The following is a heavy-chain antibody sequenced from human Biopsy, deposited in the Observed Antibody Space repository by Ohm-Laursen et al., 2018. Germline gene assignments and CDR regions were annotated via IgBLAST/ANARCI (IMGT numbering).Heavy chain of an antibody. V-gene: IGHV1-46*01. J-gene: IGHJ4*02. Sequence: SVKVSCNASGYTFSNYYIHWVRQAPGQGPEWMGMIIPSGGYTRYAQKFQGRLTMTRDTSTSTVYMELSSLRSEDTAVYYCARTKSLDYWGQGALVTVSS. CDR2: IIPSGGYT. CDR1: GYTFSNYY. CDR3: ARTKSLDY.